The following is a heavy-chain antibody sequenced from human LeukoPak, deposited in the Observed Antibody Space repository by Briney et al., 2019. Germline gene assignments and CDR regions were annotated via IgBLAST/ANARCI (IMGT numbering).Heavy chain of an antibody. J-gene: IGHJ4*02. D-gene: IGHD3-10*01. V-gene: IGHV4-31*03. CDR3: AREDPGITMVRGGSFDY. Sequence: SSQTLSLTCTVSGVSISSGGYYWSWIRQHPGKGLEWIGSIYYSGSTYYNPSLKSRLTISVDTSKNQFSLKLSSVTAADTAVYYCAREDPGITMVRGGSFDYWGQGTLVTVSS. CDR2: IYYSGST. CDR1: GVSISSGGYY.